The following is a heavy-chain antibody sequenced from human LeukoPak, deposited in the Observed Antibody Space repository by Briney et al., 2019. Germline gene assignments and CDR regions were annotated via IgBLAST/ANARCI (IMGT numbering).Heavy chain of an antibody. Sequence: ASVKVSCKASGYTFTGYYMHWVRQAPGQGLEWMGWINPNSGGTNYAQKFQGRVTMTRDTSISTAYMELSRLRSDDTAVYYCASPYLVTYYYDSSGYDYYGMDVWGQGTTVTVSS. CDR1: GYTFTGYY. CDR3: ASPYLVTYYYDSSGYDYYGMDV. CDR2: INPNSGGT. D-gene: IGHD3-22*01. V-gene: IGHV1-2*02. J-gene: IGHJ6*02.